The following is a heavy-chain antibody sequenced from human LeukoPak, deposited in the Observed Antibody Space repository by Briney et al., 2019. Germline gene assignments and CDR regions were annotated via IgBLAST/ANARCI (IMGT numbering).Heavy chain of an antibody. CDR1: GFTFSSYS. J-gene: IGHJ4*02. D-gene: IGHD6-6*01. CDR2: ISSGSSYM. CDR3: ARVSSSSFLGY. V-gene: IGHV3-21*01. Sequence: GASLRLSCAASGFTFSSYSMNWVRQAPGKGLQWVSSISSGSSYMYDADSVKGRFTISRDNAKNSLYLQMNSLRAEDTAVYYCARVSSSSFLGYWGQGTLVTVSS.